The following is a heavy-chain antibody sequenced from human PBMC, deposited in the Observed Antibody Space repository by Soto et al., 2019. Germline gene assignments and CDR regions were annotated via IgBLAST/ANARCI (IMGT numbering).Heavy chain of an antibody. J-gene: IGHJ3*02. CDR1: AGSFTTYY. Sequence: QVQLQQWGAGLLKPSETLSLTCAVYAGSFTTYYWSWIRQPPGKGLEWIGEINSSGSTNYNPSLKSRLTISVDTSKNHFSRGLTSVPAADTAVYYCARIRPRFSRCSFVIWRKARMVTLPS. CDR3: ARIRPRFSRCSFVI. V-gene: IGHV4-34*01. CDR2: INSSGST. D-gene: IGHD3-10*01.